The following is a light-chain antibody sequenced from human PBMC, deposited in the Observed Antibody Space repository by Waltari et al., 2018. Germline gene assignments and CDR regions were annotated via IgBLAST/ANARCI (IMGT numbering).Light chain of an antibody. Sequence: EIVMTQSPATLSVSPGERATLSCRASQSVSSNLAWYQQKPGQGPRLLIYGASTRATGIPARFSGSGSGTEFTLTISSMQSEDFAIYYCQQYYNWPWTFGQGTKVEIK. J-gene: IGKJ1*01. CDR3: QQYYNWPWT. CDR2: GAS. CDR1: QSVSSN. V-gene: IGKV3-15*01.